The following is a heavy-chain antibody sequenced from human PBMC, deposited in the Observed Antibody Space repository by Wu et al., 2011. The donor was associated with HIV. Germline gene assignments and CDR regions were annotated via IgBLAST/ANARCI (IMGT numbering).Heavy chain of an antibody. Sequence: QVQLVQSGAEVKKPGSSVKVSCKASGDTFSTYGINWVRQAPGQGLEWMGGIIPILGTVKYAQKFQGRVTITADKSTSTAYMELSSLRSEDTAVYYCARDGRGSETGDGYYFGLLGPGNPGHRLL. CDR3: ARDGRGSETGDGYYFGL. J-gene: IGHJ4*02. CDR2: IIPILGTV. D-gene: IGHD7-27*01. V-gene: IGHV1-69*14. CDR1: GDTFSTYG.